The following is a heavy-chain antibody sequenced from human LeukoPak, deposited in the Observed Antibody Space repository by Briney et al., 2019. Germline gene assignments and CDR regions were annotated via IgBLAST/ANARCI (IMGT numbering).Heavy chain of an antibody. J-gene: IGHJ4*02. D-gene: IGHD3-16*01. V-gene: IGHV3-23*01. Sequence: GGSLRLPCAASGFTFSSYAMSWVRQAPGKGLEWVSAISGSGGSTYYADSVKGRFTISRDDSKNTLSLQMNSLRVEDTAVYYCARDLAWGAFDYWGQGTLVTVSS. CDR3: ARDLAWGAFDY. CDR2: ISGSGGST. CDR1: GFTFSSYA.